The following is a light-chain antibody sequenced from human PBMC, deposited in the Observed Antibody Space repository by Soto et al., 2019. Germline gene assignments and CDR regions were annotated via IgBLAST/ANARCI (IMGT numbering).Light chain of an antibody. CDR2: DVF. V-gene: IGKV3D-20*02. J-gene: IGKJ5*01. CDR1: QSVSSSY. CDR3: QQRSNWPPIT. Sequence: EIVFTQSPCTLSLSPGERATLSCRASQSVSSSYLAWYQQKPGQAPRLLIYDVFNRATGIPARFSGSGSGTDFTLTISSLEPEDFAVYYCQQRSNWPPITFGQGTRLEIK.